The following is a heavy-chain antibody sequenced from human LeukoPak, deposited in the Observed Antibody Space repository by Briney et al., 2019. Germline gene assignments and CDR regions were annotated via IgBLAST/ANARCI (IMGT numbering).Heavy chain of an antibody. J-gene: IGHJ4*02. CDR2: IYPADSDT. CDR3: ARLRREYDLLSGFSY. Sequence: GESLKISCEASGYSFSTHWIAWVRQMPGKGLEWMGLIYPADSDTRYSPSFQGQVTISADKSLSTAFLQWSSLTASDIAIYYCARLRREYDLLSGFSYWGQGTLVSVSS. CDR1: GYSFSTHW. D-gene: IGHD3-3*01. V-gene: IGHV5-51*01.